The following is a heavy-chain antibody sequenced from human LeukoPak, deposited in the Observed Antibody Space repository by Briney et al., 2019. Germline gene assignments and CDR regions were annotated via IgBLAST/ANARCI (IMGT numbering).Heavy chain of an antibody. CDR1: GLTSSFGYA. D-gene: IGHD3-10*01. V-gene: IGHV3-23*01. CDR3: AKEGVFGWAFNWFDP. J-gene: IGHJ5*02. Sequence: PGGSLRLSCVASGLTSSFGYAMSWVRQASGQGLGWVSVISGSGGSSYYADSVKGRFTISRGNSKNTLYLQMNSLRAEDTAVYYCAKEGVFGWAFNWFDPWGQGTLVTVSS. CDR2: ISGSGGSS.